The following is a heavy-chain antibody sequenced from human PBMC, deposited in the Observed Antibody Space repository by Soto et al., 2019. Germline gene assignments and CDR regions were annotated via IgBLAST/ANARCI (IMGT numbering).Heavy chain of an antibody. Sequence: GGSLILSCTASGFPFSSYAMNWVRTAPGKGLEWVSAISGSGGSTYYADAVKGRFTISRDNSKNTLYLQMNSLRAEDTAVYYCAKGSPGYCSGGSCRVYFDYWGQGTLVNVSA. J-gene: IGHJ4*02. CDR1: GFPFSSYA. CDR2: ISGSGGST. CDR3: AKGSPGYCSGGSCRVYFDY. D-gene: IGHD2-15*01. V-gene: IGHV3-23*01.